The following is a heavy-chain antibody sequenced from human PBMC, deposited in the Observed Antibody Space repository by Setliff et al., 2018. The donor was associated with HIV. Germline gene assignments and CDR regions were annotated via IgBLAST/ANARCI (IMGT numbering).Heavy chain of an antibody. Sequence: SETLSLTCAVSGGSISSDNWWTWVRQAPGKGLEWIGEINHSGRTKYNPSLKSRVTMSVDTSKNQFSLKLSSVTAADTAVYYCARGFWMYYYDSSGYYYFDYWGQGTLVTVSS. CDR1: GGSISSDNW. V-gene: IGHV4-4*02. D-gene: IGHD3-22*01. CDR2: INHSGRT. J-gene: IGHJ4*02. CDR3: ARGFWMYYYDSSGYYYFDY.